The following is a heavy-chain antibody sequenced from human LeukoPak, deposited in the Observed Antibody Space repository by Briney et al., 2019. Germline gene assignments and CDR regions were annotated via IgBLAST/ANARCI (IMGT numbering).Heavy chain of an antibody. Sequence: PSETLSLTCTVSGGSVSTYYWSWIRQPPGKGLGWIGYMYYSGSTNYNPSLKSRVTMSVDTSKKQLSLKLRSVTAADTAVYYCARSNPATYYCSDTSCFAGGAFDIWGQGTMVTVSS. J-gene: IGHJ3*02. CDR2: MYYSGST. CDR1: GGSVSTYY. CDR3: ARSNPATYYCSDTSCFAGGAFDI. V-gene: IGHV4-59*02. D-gene: IGHD2-2*01.